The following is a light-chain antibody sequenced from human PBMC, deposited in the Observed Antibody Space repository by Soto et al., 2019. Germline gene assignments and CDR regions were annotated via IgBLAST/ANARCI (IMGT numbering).Light chain of an antibody. V-gene: IGKV3-20*01. Sequence: EIVLTQSPGTLSLSPGERATLSCRASQSVTTSYLAWYQQKPCQAPRLLIYGASSRATGVPDRFSGSGSGTDFTLTISRLEPEDFAVYYCQQYDSSLITFGQGTRREIK. CDR1: QSVTTSY. J-gene: IGKJ5*01. CDR2: GAS. CDR3: QQYDSSLIT.